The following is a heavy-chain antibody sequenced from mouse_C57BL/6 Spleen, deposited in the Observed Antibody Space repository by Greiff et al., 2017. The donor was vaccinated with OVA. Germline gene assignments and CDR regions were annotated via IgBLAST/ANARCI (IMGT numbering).Heavy chain of an antibody. CDR1: GYAFSSSW. D-gene: IGHD1-1*01. Sequence: VQLQQSGPELVKPGASVKISCKASGYAFSSSWMNWVKQRPGKGLEWIGRIYPGDGDTNYNGKFKGKATLTADKSSSTAYMQLSSLTSEDSAVYFCARWFITTGSDYWGQGTTLTVSS. V-gene: IGHV1-82*01. J-gene: IGHJ2*01. CDR3: ARWFITTGSDY. CDR2: IYPGDGDT.